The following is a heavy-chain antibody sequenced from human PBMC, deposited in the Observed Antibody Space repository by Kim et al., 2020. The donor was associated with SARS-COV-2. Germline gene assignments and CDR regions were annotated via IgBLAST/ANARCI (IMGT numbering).Heavy chain of an antibody. CDR1: GFTFSSYG. Sequence: GGSLRLSCAASGFTFSSYGMHWVRQAPGKGLEWVAVISYDGSNKYYADSVKGRFTISRDNSKNTLYLQMNSLRAEDTAVYYCAKDSMDGGSGSYYMDFDYWGQGTLVTVSS. V-gene: IGHV3-30*18. D-gene: IGHD3-10*01. CDR2: ISYDGSNK. CDR3: AKDSMDGGSGSYYMDFDY. J-gene: IGHJ4*02.